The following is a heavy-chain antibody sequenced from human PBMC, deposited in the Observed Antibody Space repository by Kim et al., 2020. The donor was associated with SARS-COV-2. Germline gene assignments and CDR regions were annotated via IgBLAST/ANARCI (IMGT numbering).Heavy chain of an antibody. CDR1: GGSFSGYY. V-gene: IGHV4-34*01. J-gene: IGHJ3*02. CDR2: INHSGST. Sequence: SETLSLTCAVYGGSFSGYYWSWIRQPPGKGLEWIGKINHSGSTNYNPSLKSRVTISVDTSKNQFSLKLSSVTAADTAVYYCARGVDYGRAFDIWGQGTMVTVSS. CDR3: ARGVDYGRAFDI. D-gene: IGHD4-17*01.